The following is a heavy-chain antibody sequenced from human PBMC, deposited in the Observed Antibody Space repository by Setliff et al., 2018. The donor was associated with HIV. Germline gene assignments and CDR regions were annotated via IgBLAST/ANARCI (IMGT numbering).Heavy chain of an antibody. V-gene: IGHV4-34*01. J-gene: IGHJ4*02. D-gene: IGHD5-12*01. CDR3: ASRGYSGFHDN. CDR1: GGSFTNYY. Sequence: SETLSLTCVVYGGSFTNYYWSWIRQPPGKGLECIGEINHSGSTNYNPSLKSRVSMSVDTSKKQFSLKLRSVTAADTAVYYCASRGYSGFHDNWGQGTLVTVSS. CDR2: INHSGST.